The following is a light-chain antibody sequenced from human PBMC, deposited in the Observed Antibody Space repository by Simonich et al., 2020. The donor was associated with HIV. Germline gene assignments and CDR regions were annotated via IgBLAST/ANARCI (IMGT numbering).Light chain of an antibody. CDR1: QSISSY. CDR2: AAS. Sequence: DIKMTQSPSSLSASVGDRVTITCRASQSISSYLNWYHQKPGKATKLLIYAASSLQSGVPSRFRGSGSGTDFTLTISSLQPEDFATYYCQQSYSTPWTFGQGTKVEIK. V-gene: IGKV1-39*01. CDR3: QQSYSTPWT. J-gene: IGKJ1*01.